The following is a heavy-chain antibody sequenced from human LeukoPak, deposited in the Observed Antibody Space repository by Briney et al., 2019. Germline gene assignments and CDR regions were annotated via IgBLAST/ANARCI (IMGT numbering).Heavy chain of an antibody. CDR1: GFTFSSYE. J-gene: IGHJ3*02. Sequence: GSLRLSCAASGFTFSSYEMNWVRQAPGKGLEWVSYISSSGSTIYYADSVKGRFTISRDNAKNSLYLQMNSLRAEDTAVYYCARAEGYGAFDIWSQGTMVTVSS. CDR3: ARAEGYGAFDI. V-gene: IGHV3-48*03. CDR2: ISSSGSTI. D-gene: IGHD6-13*01.